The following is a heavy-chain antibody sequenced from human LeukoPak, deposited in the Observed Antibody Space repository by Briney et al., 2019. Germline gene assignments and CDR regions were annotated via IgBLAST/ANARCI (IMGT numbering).Heavy chain of an antibody. CDR3: ARAAPSIAAAGKVLDY. CDR2: ISSSSSYI. J-gene: IGHJ4*02. CDR1: GFTFSSYS. D-gene: IGHD6-13*01. V-gene: IGHV3-21*01. Sequence: GGSLRLSCAASGFTFSSYSMNWVRQAPGKGLEWVSSISSSSSYIYYADSVKGRFTISRDNAKNSLYLQMNSLRAEDTAVYYCARAAPSIAAAGKVLDYWGQGTLVTVSS.